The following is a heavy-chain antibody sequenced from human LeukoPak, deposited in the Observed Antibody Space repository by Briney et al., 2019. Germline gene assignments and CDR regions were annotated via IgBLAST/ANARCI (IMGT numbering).Heavy chain of an antibody. CDR2: INSDGSSR. Sequence: GGSLRLSCAASGFTFSSYWMHWVRQAPGKGLVWVSRINSDGSSRTYADSVKGRFTISRDNAKYTLYLQMNSLRAEDTAVYYCARLYSSSLGLDYWGQGILVTVSS. CDR1: GFTFSSYW. V-gene: IGHV3-74*01. CDR3: ARLYSSSLGLDY. J-gene: IGHJ4*02. D-gene: IGHD6-6*01.